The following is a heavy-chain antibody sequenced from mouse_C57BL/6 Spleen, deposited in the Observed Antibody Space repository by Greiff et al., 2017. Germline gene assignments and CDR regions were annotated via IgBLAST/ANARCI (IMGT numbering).Heavy chain of an antibody. D-gene: IGHD2-2*01. V-gene: IGHV5-4*01. CDR1: GFTFSSYA. CDR2: ISDGGSYT. J-gene: IGHJ2*01. CDR3: ASHMVTAPFDY. Sequence: EVQRVESGGGLVKPGGSLKLSCAASGFTFSSYAMSWVRQTPEKRLEWVATISDGGSYTYYPDNVQGRFTISRDNAKNNLYLQMSHLKSEDTAMYYCASHMVTAPFDYWGQGTTLTVSS.